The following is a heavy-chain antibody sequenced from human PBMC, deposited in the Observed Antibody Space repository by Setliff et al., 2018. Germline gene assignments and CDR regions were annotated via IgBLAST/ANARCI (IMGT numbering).Heavy chain of an antibody. J-gene: IGHJ6*02. CDR2: ISAYNGNT. CDR3: ARDPTLYSAFPGYGMDV. Sequence: ASVKVSCKASGYTFTSYGTSWVRQAPGQGLEWMGWISAYNGNTNYAQKLQGRVTMTTDTSTSTAYMELSSLRSEDTAVYYCARDPTLYSAFPGYGMDVWGQGTTVTVSS. D-gene: IGHD5-12*01. V-gene: IGHV1-18*01. CDR1: GYTFTSYG.